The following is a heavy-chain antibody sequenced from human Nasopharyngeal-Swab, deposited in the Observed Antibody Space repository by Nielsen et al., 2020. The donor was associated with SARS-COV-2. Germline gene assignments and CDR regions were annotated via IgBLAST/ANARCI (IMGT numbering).Heavy chain of an antibody. CDR1: GYTFTGYY. D-gene: IGHD5-24*01. CDR2: INPNSGGT. Sequence: ASVKVSCKASGYTFTGYYMHWVRQAPGQGLEWMGRINPNSGGTNYAQKFQGRVTMTRDTSISPAYMELSRLRSDDTAVYYCASPRNRDGYNSFDYWGQGTLVTVSS. J-gene: IGHJ4*02. V-gene: IGHV1-2*06. CDR3: ASPRNRDGYNSFDY.